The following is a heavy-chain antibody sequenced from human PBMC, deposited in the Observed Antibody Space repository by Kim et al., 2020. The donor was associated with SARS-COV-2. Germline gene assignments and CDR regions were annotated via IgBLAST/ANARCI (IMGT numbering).Heavy chain of an antibody. Sequence: SETLSLTCTVSGGSISSYYWSWIRQPPGKGLEWIGYIYYSGSTNYNPSLKSRVTISVDTSKNQFSLKLSSVTAADTAVYYCARVVSDDSSGYFLDYWGQGTLVTVSS. V-gene: IGHV4-59*01. CDR2: IYYSGST. D-gene: IGHD3-22*01. J-gene: IGHJ4*02. CDR3: ARVVSDDSSGYFLDY. CDR1: GGSISSYY.